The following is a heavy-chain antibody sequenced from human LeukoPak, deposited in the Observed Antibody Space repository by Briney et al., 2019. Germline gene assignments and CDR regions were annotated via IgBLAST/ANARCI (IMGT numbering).Heavy chain of an antibody. Sequence: GGSLRLSCAASGFTFSSYGMHWVRQAPGKGLEWVAVISYDGSNKYYADSVKGRFTISRDNSKNTLYLQMNSLRVEDTAVYYCARGRSLGTTVTSDFDYWGQGTLVTVSS. CDR3: ARGRSLGTTVTSDFDY. V-gene: IGHV3-30*03. D-gene: IGHD4-17*01. CDR1: GFTFSSYG. CDR2: ISYDGSNK. J-gene: IGHJ4*02.